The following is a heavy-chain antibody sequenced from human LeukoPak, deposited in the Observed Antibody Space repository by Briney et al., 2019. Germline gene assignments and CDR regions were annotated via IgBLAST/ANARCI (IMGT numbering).Heavy chain of an antibody. CDR3: ARAKATVTTHCFDY. J-gene: IGHJ4*02. D-gene: IGHD4-17*01. CDR2: ISGSGGST. V-gene: IGHV3-23*01. Sequence: GGSLRLSCAASGFTFSSYAMSWVRQAPGKGLEWVSAISGSGGSTYYADSVKGRFTISRDNAKNSLYLQMNSLRAEDTAVYYCARAKATVTTHCFDYWGQGTLVTVSS. CDR1: GFTFSSYA.